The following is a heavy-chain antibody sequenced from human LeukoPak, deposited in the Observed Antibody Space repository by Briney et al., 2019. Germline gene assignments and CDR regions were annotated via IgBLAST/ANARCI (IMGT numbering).Heavy chain of an antibody. Sequence: GGSLRLSCAASGLTFSSYSMNWVRQAPGKGLEWVSSITSSGSYIYYADSVKGRFTISRDNAKNSLYLQMNSLRAEDTAVYYCASRRYSYGYGVPWYYYGMDVWGQGTTVTVSS. J-gene: IGHJ6*02. CDR2: ITSSGSYI. V-gene: IGHV3-21*01. D-gene: IGHD5-18*01. CDR1: GLTFSSYS. CDR3: ASRRYSYGYGVPWYYYGMDV.